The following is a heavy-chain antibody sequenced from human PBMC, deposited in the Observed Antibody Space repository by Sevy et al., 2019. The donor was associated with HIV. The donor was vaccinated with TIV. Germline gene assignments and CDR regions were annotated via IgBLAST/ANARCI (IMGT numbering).Heavy chain of an antibody. CDR1: GFTFSVYW. CDR2: IKGDGSDK. J-gene: IGHJ4*02. D-gene: IGHD3-16*01. CDR3: AHETIGRFDS. V-gene: IGHV3-7*01. Sequence: GGSLRLSCAASGFTFSVYWMNWVRQAPGKGLEWVANIKGDGSDKHYVDSVEGRFTLSRDNGKNLLYLQMNSLRVEDTAVYYCAHETIGRFDSWGQGTLVTVSS.